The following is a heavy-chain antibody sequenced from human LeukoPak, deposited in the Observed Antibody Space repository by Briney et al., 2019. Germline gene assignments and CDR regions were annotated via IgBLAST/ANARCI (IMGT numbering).Heavy chain of an antibody. J-gene: IGHJ4*02. D-gene: IGHD6-13*01. V-gene: IGHV3-74*01. CDR3: ARVGRIAAADT. CDR2: INSDGIST. CDR1: GFIFSSYW. Sequence: GGSLRLSCAASGFIFSSYWMHWVRQAPGKGLVWVSRINSDGISTSYADSVKGRFTISRDNAKNTLYLQINSLRAEDTAVYYCARVGRIAAADTWGQGTLVTVSS.